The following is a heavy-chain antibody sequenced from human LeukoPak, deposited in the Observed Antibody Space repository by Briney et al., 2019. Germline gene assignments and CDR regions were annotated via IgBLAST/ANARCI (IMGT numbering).Heavy chain of an antibody. D-gene: IGHD6-6*01. J-gene: IGHJ3*02. V-gene: IGHV3-21*01. CDR1: GFTFSSYS. CDR2: ISSSSSYI. Sequence: GGSLRLSCAASGFTFSSYSMNWVRQAPGKGLEWVSSISSSSSYIYYADSVKGRFTISRDNAKNSLYLQMNSLRAEDTAVYYCARAGRIAARKSSGDDAFDIWGQGTMVTVSS. CDR3: ARAGRIAARKSSGDDAFDI.